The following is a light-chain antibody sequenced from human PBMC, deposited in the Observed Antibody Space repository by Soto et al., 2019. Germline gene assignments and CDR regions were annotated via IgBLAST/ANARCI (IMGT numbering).Light chain of an antibody. CDR2: EVT. J-gene: IGLJ1*01. CDR3: SSYAGSNNV. V-gene: IGLV2-8*01. Sequence: QSALTQPPSASGSPGQSVTISCTGTSSDVGGYNYVSWYQQHPGKAPKLMIYEVTERPSGVPDRFSGSKSGNTASLTVSGLQAEDEADYYCSSYAGSNNVFGTGTKSPS. CDR1: SSDVGGYNY.